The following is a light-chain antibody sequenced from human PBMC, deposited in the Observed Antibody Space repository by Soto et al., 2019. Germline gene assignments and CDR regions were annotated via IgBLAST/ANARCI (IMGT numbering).Light chain of an antibody. CDR2: RAS. J-gene: IGKJ1*01. Sequence: IVMTQSPATLSVSPGERVTLSCRASQNIYSNIAWYQQRPGQAPRLLIYRASTRATGVPARFSGSGSGTDFTLTISSLQSDDFTVYSCLQYHNLWAFGQGTKVEIK. CDR1: QNIYSN. V-gene: IGKV3-15*01. CDR3: LQYHNLWA.